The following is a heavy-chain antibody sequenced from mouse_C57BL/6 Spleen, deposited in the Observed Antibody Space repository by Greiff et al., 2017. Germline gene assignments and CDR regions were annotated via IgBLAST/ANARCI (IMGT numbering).Heavy chain of an antibody. CDR2: IHPNSGST. J-gene: IGHJ4*01. CDR1: GYTFTSYW. V-gene: IGHV1-64*01. Sequence: QVQLQQPGAELVKPGASVKLSCKASGYTFTSYWMHWVKQRPGQGLEWIGMIHPNSGSTNDNEKFKSKATLTVDKSSSTAYMQLSSLTSEDSAVYYCARGGYYGSLYYAMDYWGQGTSVTVSS. CDR3: ARGGYYGSLYYAMDY. D-gene: IGHD1-1*01.